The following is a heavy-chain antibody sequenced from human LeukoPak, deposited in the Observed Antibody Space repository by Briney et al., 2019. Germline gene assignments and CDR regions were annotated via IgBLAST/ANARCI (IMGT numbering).Heavy chain of an antibody. Sequence: PSETLSLTCTVSGGSISSYYWSWIRQPSGKGLEWIGYIYCSGSTNYNPSLKSRVTMSVDTSKNQFSLKLSSVTAADTAVYYCARHRRNYYGTGGSPFDYWGQGILVTVSS. CDR1: GGSISSYY. J-gene: IGHJ4*02. CDR3: ARHRRNYYGTGGSPFDY. CDR2: IYCSGST. D-gene: IGHD2-8*02. V-gene: IGHV4-59*08.